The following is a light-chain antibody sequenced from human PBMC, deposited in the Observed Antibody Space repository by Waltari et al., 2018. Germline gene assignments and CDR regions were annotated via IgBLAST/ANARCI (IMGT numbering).Light chain of an antibody. CDR3: QQYGSSPLT. CDR1: QSVSSSY. J-gene: IGKJ3*01. Sequence: EIVLTQSPGTLSLSPGERATLSCRASQSVSSSYLAWYQQKPGQAPRLLIYGASSRATGIPDRFSGSGSGTDFTLTISRLELEDFAVYYCQQYGSSPLTFGPGTKVDIK. V-gene: IGKV3-20*01. CDR2: GAS.